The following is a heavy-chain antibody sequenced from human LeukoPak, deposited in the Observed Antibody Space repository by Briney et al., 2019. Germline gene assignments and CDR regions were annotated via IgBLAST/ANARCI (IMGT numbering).Heavy chain of an antibody. V-gene: IGHV3-66*01. CDR2: IYINGDT. J-gene: IGHJ4*02. CDR3: TYGDYPLTY. CDR1: GLTVTNNY. Sequence: GGSLRLSCAASGLTVTNNYWNWVRQPPGKGPEWISLIYINGDTRYADSVKGRFTFSRDNSKNTLYLQMNSLRAEDTAVYYCTYGDYPLTYWGQGTLVSVSS. D-gene: IGHD4-17*01.